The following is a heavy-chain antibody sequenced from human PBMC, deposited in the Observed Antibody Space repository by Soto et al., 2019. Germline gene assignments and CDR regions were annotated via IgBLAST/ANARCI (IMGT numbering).Heavy chain of an antibody. CDR3: AKDLRPDGVWGFDY. D-gene: IGHD4-17*01. J-gene: IGHJ4*02. V-gene: IGHV3-23*01. CDR2: INSGGRT. Sequence: EVQLLESGGGLVQPGGSLRLSCAASGFTFSSYTMNWVRQAPGKGLEWVSGINSGGRTYYADSVKGRFTISRDDSKNTLYLQIISLRAEDTAVYYCAKDLRPDGVWGFDYWGQGTLVTVSS. CDR1: GFTFSSYT.